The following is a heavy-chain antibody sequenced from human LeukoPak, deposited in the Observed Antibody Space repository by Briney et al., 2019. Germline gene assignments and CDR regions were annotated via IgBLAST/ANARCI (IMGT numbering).Heavy chain of an antibody. Sequence: GGSLRLSCAASGFTFSSYWMHWVRQAPGKGLVWVSRINSDGSSTSYADSVKGRFTISRDNAKNTLYPQMNSLRAEDTAVYYCARARDSSGYYGYYFDYWGQGTLVTVSS. CDR3: ARARDSSGYYGYYFDY. V-gene: IGHV3-74*01. D-gene: IGHD3-22*01. CDR1: GFTFSSYW. CDR2: INSDGSST. J-gene: IGHJ4*02.